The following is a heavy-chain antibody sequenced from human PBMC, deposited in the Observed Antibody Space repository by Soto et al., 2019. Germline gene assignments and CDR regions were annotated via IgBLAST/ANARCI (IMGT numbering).Heavy chain of an antibody. CDR1: GFTFSSYD. Sequence: GGSLRLSCAASGFTFSSYDMHWVRQATGKGLEWVSAIGTAGDTYYPGSVKGRFTIYRENAKNSLFLQMNSLRVEDTAVYYCARFGGGLRDYWGQGTLVTVSS. J-gene: IGHJ4*02. D-gene: IGHD3-16*01. CDR3: ARFGGGLRDY. V-gene: IGHV3-13*01. CDR2: IGTAGDT.